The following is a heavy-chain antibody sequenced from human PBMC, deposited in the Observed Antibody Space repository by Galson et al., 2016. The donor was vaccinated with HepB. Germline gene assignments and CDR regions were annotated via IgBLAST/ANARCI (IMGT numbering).Heavy chain of an antibody. J-gene: IGHJ4*02. V-gene: IGHV3-23*01. CDR2: IAARSDGS. D-gene: IGHD4-23*01. Sequence: GKGLQWVSAIAARSDGSYYEDSVRGRFTISRDNSKNTLSLQMNNLGVEDTALYFCVRDNFADYWGQGTLVTVSS. CDR3: VRDNFADY.